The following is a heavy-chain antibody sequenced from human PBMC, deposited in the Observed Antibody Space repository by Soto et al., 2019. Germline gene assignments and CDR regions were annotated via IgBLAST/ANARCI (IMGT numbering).Heavy chain of an antibody. CDR2: ISAYNGNT. CDR3: ARVLGMAAADYDY. V-gene: IGHV1-18*04. D-gene: IGHD6-13*01. Sequence: QVQLAQSGAEVKKPGASAKVSCKASGYTFTSYGISWVRPAPGQGLEWMGWISAYNGNTNYAQKLQGRVTMTTDTSTSTADMELRSLRSDDTAVYDCARVLGMAAADYDYWCQGTLVTVSS. J-gene: IGHJ4*02. CDR1: GYTFTSYG.